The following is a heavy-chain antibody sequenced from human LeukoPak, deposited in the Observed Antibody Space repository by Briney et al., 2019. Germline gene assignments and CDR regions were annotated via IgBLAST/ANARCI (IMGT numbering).Heavy chain of an antibody. Sequence: GGSLRLSCAASGLTFSSHWMHWVRQAPGKGLVWVSRITNDGSSTTYADSVKGRFTISRDNAKNMLYLQVNSLRAEDTAVYFCAGDHSFRFDYWGQGILVTVSS. CDR2: ITNDGSST. D-gene: IGHD2-21*01. CDR3: AGDHSFRFDY. CDR1: GLTFSSHW. V-gene: IGHV3-74*01. J-gene: IGHJ4*02.